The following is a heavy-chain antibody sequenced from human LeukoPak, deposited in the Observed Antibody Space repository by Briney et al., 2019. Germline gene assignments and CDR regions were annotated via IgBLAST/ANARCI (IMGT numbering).Heavy chain of an antibody. Sequence: PSETLSLTCTVSGGSISSGSYYWSWIRQPAGKGLEWIGRIYTSGSTNYNPSPKSRVTISVDTSKNQFSLKLSSVTAADTAVYYCARGVGATYDYWGQGTLVTVSS. V-gene: IGHV4-61*02. CDR1: GGSISSGSYY. J-gene: IGHJ4*02. CDR3: ARGVGATYDY. CDR2: IYTSGST. D-gene: IGHD1-26*01.